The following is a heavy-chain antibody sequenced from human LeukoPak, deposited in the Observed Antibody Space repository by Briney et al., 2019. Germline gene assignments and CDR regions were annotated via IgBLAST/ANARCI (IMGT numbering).Heavy chain of an antibody. Sequence: SETLSLTCTVSGGSISSSSYYWGWIRQPPGKGLEWIGSIYYSGSTYYNPSLKSRVTISVDTSKNQFSLKLSSVTAADTAVYYCASETWLRGPFDYWGQGTLVTVSS. CDR1: GGSISSSSYY. V-gene: IGHV4-39*07. CDR2: IYYSGST. CDR3: ASETWLRGPFDY. J-gene: IGHJ4*02. D-gene: IGHD5-12*01.